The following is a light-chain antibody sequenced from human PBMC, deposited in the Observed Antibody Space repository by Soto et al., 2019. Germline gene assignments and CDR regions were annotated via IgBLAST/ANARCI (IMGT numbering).Light chain of an antibody. J-gene: IGKJ4*01. CDR1: QSISSW. V-gene: IGKV1-5*01. CDR3: QQYNSSPLT. Sequence: DIQMTQSPSTLSASVGDRFAMTCRASQSISSWLAWYQQKPGKAPKLLIYDASSLESGVPSRFSGSGSGTEFTLTISSLQPDDFATYYCQQYNSSPLTFGGGTKVDIK. CDR2: DAS.